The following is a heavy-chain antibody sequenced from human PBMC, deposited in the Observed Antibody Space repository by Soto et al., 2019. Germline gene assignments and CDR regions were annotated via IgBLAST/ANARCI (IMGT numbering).Heavy chain of an antibody. CDR3: ARVFGSYSALDY. CDR1: GGSVTNSSYY. V-gene: IGHV4-39*07. Sequence: PSETLSLTCTVSGGSVTNSSYYWGWIRQSPGKGLEWIGSVYYRGRSYSKSSVKSRVTISVDTSKNTLYLQMNSLRAEDTAVYYCARVFGSYSALDYWGQGTLVTVSS. J-gene: IGHJ4*02. D-gene: IGHD1-26*01. CDR2: VYYRGRS.